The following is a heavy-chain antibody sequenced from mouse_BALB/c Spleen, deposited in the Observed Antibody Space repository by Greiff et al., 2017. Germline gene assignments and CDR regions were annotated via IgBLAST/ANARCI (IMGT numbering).Heavy chain of an antibody. Sequence: VKLQESGAELAKPGASVKMSCKASGYTFTSYWMHWVKQRPGQGLEWIGYINPSTGYTEYNQKFKDKATLTADKSSSTAYMQLSSLTSEDSAVYYCARYYDYDNAMDYWGQGTSVTVSS. D-gene: IGHD2-4*01. J-gene: IGHJ4*01. CDR1: GYTFTSYW. V-gene: IGHV1-7*01. CDR3: ARYYDYDNAMDY. CDR2: INPSTGYT.